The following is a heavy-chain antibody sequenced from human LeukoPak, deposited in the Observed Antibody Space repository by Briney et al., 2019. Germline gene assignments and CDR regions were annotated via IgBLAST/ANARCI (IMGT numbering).Heavy chain of an antibody. Sequence: SETLSLTCTVSGGSISSYYWSWLRQPPGKGLEWIGYIYYSGSTNYNPSLKSRVTISVDTSKNQFSLKLSSVTAADTAVYYCARDSEAAAGKGAHYYYYGMDVWGQGTTVTVSS. J-gene: IGHJ6*02. CDR3: ARDSEAAAGKGAHYYYYGMDV. CDR1: GGSISSYY. D-gene: IGHD6-13*01. CDR2: IYYSGST. V-gene: IGHV4-59*01.